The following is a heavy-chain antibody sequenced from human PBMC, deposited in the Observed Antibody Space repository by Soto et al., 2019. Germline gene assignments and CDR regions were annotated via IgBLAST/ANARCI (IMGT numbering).Heavy chain of an antibody. D-gene: IGHD3-10*01. CDR1: GLTFSSND. CDR3: TRLHKIRGVIIGLDY. Sequence: EVQLVESGGGLVQPGGSLRLSCEASGLTFSSNDMHWFRQGGGKRLEWVSAIGTAGDTYYSGAVKGRFTISRDIAKNSLYLQMNNLRAGDTAVYYCTRLHKIRGVIIGLDYWGQGTLVTVSS. CDR2: IGTAGDT. J-gene: IGHJ4*02. V-gene: IGHV3-13*04.